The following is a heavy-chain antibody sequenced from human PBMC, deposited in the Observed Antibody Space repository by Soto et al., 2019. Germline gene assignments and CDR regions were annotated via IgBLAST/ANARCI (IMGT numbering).Heavy chain of an antibody. V-gene: IGHV1-58*01. J-gene: IGHJ3*02. CDR3: AAMTDYYDSSGYYQRPYAFDI. D-gene: IGHD3-22*01. CDR2: IVVGSGNT. CDR1: GFTFTSSA. Sequence: ASVKVSCKASGFTFTSSAVQWVRQSRGQRLEWIGWIVVGSGNTNYAQKFQERVTITRDMSTSTAYMELSSLRSEDTAVYYCAAMTDYYDSSGYYQRPYAFDIWGQGTMVTVS.